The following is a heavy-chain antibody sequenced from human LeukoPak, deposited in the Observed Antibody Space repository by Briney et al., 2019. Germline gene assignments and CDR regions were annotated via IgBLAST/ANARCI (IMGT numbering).Heavy chain of an antibody. J-gene: IGHJ3*02. CDR3: ARLLDNDSSGDPDTFDM. CDR2: IYYSGKT. Sequence: SETLSLTCAVSGGSISGHYWSWIRQPPGKGLEWIGYIYYSGKTYYGSSLRSRVTISVDTSKNHFSLKLTSVTAADTAVYYCARLLDNDSSGDPDTFDMWGQGTKVTVSS. D-gene: IGHD3-22*01. CDR1: GGSISGHY. V-gene: IGHV4-59*11.